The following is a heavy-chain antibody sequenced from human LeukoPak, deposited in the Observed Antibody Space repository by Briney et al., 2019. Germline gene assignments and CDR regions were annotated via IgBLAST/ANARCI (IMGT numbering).Heavy chain of an antibody. CDR2: IYTCGST. CDR1: GGSISSGDYY. J-gene: IGHJ4*02. CDR3: ARDRIVVLDY. Sequence: SETLSLTCTVSGGSISSGDYYGSSIRQPAGRGLEWIGRIYTCGSTNYNPSLKSRVTISVDTSKNQFSLKLSSVTAADTAVYYCARDRIVVLDYWDQGTLVTVSS. V-gene: IGHV4-61*02. D-gene: IGHD1-26*01.